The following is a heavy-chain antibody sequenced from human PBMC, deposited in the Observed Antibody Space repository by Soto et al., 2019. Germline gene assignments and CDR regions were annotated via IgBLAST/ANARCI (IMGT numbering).Heavy chain of an antibody. V-gene: IGHV1-69*13. CDR3: ARDLSTIIAVAGTYQPGPFDY. Sequence: GASVKVSCKASGGTLSSYAISWVRQAPGQGLEWMGGIIPIFGTANYAQKFQGRVTITADESTSTAYMELSSLRSEDTAVYYCARDLSTIIAVAGTYQPGPFDYWGQGTLVTVSS. CDR1: GGTLSSYA. J-gene: IGHJ4*02. D-gene: IGHD6-19*01. CDR2: IIPIFGTA.